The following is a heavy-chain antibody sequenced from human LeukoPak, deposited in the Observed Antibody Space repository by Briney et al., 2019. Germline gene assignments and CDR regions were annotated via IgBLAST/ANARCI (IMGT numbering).Heavy chain of an antibody. Sequence: PSETLSLTCTVSGGSISSYYWSWIRQPAGKGLEWIGRIYTNGSTNYNPSLKSRVTMSVDTSKNQFSLKLSSVTAADTAVYYCARVGYSSGWYFDLWGRGTLVTVSS. CDR2: IYTNGST. CDR1: GGSISSYY. J-gene: IGHJ2*01. V-gene: IGHV4-4*07. D-gene: IGHD6-19*01. CDR3: ARVGYSSGWYFDL.